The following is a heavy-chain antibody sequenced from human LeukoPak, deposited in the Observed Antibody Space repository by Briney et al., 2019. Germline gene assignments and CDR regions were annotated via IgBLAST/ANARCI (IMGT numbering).Heavy chain of an antibody. Sequence: GGSLRLSCAASGLSFSSHWMHWVRQAPGKGLVWVSCINSAGSNIKYVDSVKGRFTISRDNAQNTLYLQMNSLRAEDTAVYYCARGGGYSYDPGDYWGQGTLVTVSS. CDR1: GLSFSSHW. CDR3: ARGGGYSYDPGDY. V-gene: IGHV3-74*03. D-gene: IGHD5-18*01. J-gene: IGHJ4*02. CDR2: INSAGSNI.